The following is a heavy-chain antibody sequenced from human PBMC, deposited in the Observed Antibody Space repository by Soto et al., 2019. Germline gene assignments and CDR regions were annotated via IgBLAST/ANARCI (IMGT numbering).Heavy chain of an antibody. V-gene: IGHV1-18*01. CDR3: ARHHGPTTSENGFDP. D-gene: IGHD5-12*01. Sequence: QVHLVQSGVEVKTPGASVKVSCQASGYTFFTYDISWVRQAPGQGLEWMGWISTYSGDTKYAQKFQGRVTMTTDTATTTDYLELRSLRSDDTDVYYCARHHGPTTSENGFDPWGQGTLVTVSS. CDR2: ISTYSGDT. J-gene: IGHJ5*02. CDR1: GYTFFTYD.